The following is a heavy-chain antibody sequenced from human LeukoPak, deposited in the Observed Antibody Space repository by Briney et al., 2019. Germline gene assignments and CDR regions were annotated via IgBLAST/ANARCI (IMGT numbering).Heavy chain of an antibody. V-gene: IGHV3-74*01. CDR3: AREAGIAAAGNA. D-gene: IGHD6-13*01. Sequence: PGGSLRLSCAASGFTFSSYWMHWVRQAPGKGLVWVSRIKSDGKTNYADSVKGRFTISRDNAKNSLYLQMNSLRAEDTAVYYCAREAGIAAAGNAWGQGTLVTVSS. J-gene: IGHJ5*02. CDR1: GFTFSSYW. CDR2: IKSDGKT.